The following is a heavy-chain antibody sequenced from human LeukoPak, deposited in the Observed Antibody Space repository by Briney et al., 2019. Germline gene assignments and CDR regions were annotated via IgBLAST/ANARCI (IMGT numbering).Heavy chain of an antibody. CDR3: AKDDAWLRFGE. V-gene: IGHV3-23*01. CDR2: INTDGSST. J-gene: IGHJ4*02. CDR1: GFTFSSYA. D-gene: IGHD3-10*01. Sequence: QSGGSLRLSCAASGFTFSSYAMSWVRQAPGKGLVWVSRINTDGSSTSYADSVKGRFTISRDNSKNTLYLEVISLTAEDTAVYYCAKDDAWLRFGEWSQGTLVTVSS.